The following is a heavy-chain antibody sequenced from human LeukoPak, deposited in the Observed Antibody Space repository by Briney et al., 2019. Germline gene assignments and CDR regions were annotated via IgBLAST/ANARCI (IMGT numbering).Heavy chain of an antibody. Sequence: GGSLRLSCAASGFTFSNYGMNWVRQAPGKGLEWVSRISGTGGTTFYADSVKGRFTVSRDNSKNTLYLQMNSLRAEDTAVYYCARDLPADYYYGSGSYIRNDALDIWGQGTMVTVSS. CDR1: GFTFSNYG. CDR2: ISGTGGTT. J-gene: IGHJ3*02. V-gene: IGHV3-23*01. CDR3: ARDLPADYYYGSGSYIRNDALDI. D-gene: IGHD3-10*01.